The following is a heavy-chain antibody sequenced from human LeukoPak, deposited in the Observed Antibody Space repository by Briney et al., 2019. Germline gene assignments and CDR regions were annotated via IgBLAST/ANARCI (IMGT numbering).Heavy chain of an antibody. CDR3: ASISATVTT. CDR2: FDPEDGET. D-gene: IGHD4-17*01. V-gene: IGHV1-24*01. Sequence: ASVKVSCKVSGYTLTELSMHWVRQAPGKGLEWMGGFDPEDGETIYAQKFQGRVTMTGDTSTDTAYMELSSLRSEDTAVYYCASISATVTTWGQGTLVTVSS. J-gene: IGHJ4*02. CDR1: GYTLTELS.